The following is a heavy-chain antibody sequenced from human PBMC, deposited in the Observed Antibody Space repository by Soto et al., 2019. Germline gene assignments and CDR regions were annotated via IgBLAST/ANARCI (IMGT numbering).Heavy chain of an antibody. Sequence: PSETLSLTCSVCGASIISNDWWIWIRQTPGKGLEWIGEIFHSGRTNYSPSFKSRVTISVDTSKSQFSLEMASVTAADTAVYYCARANLRSGWTFDHWGQGSPVPSPQ. CDR3: ARANLRSGWTFDH. CDR1: GASIISNDW. D-gene: IGHD6-19*01. V-gene: IGHV4-4*02. J-gene: IGHJ4*02. CDR2: IFHSGRT.